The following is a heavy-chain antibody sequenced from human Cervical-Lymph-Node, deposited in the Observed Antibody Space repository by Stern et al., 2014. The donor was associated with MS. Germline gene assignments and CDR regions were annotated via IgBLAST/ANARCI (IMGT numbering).Heavy chain of an antibody. CDR1: GVSLSIDSYY. Sequence: QVQLQESGPGLVKPSETLSLTCSVSGVSLSIDSYYWGWVRQTPGKGLEWIGSVSHSGTTYYNPSLKSRVPISADASNNHFSLKLISVTAEDTGVYYCARHDRIALGTAIGKWGQGTLVTVSP. J-gene: IGHJ4*02. D-gene: IGHD2-21*02. CDR3: ARHDRIALGTAIGK. V-gene: IGHV4-39*01. CDR2: VSHSGTT.